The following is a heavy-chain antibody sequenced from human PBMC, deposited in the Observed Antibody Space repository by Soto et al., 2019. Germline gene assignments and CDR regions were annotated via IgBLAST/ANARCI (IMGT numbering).Heavy chain of an antibody. J-gene: IGHJ4*02. CDR3: VKGSGTVTLNFFNY. CDR2: ISPSGDST. CDR1: GFTFSGYA. Sequence: GGSLRLSCAASGFTFSGYAMNWVRQASGKGLEWVSAISPSGDSTYYAESVKGRFTISRDNSKSTLYLQMNSLRAEDTAVYYCVKGSGTVTLNFFNYWGQGTLVTVSS. D-gene: IGHD4-17*01. V-gene: IGHV3-23*01.